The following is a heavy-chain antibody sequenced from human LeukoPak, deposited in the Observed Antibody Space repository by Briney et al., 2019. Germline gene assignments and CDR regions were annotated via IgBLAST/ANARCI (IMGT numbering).Heavy chain of an antibody. V-gene: IGHV1-46*01. Sequence: ASVKVSCKASGYTFTGYYIHWWRQAPGQGLEWMGMIYPRDGSTSYAQKFQGRVTVTRDTSTSTVHMELSGLRFEDTAVYYCARDQEAFDYWGQGTLVTVSS. CDR3: ARDQEAFDY. CDR1: GYTFTGYY. J-gene: IGHJ4*02. CDR2: IYPRDGST.